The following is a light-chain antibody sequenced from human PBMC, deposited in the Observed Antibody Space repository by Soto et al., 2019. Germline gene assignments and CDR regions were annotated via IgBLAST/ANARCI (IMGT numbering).Light chain of an antibody. CDR2: QDS. J-gene: IGLJ1*01. V-gene: IGLV3-1*01. CDR3: QAWDSSTVV. Sequence: SDELTQPTSVSVSPGQTASITCSGDKLGDKYVCWYQQKPGQSPVLVIYQDSGRPSGIPERFSGSNSGNTATLTISETQAMDEADYYCQAWDSSTVVFGTGTKVTVL. CDR1: KLGDKY.